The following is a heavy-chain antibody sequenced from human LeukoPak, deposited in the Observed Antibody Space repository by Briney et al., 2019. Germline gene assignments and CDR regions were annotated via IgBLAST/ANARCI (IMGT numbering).Heavy chain of an antibody. CDR1: GYSFTSYW. Sequence: GESLKISCKGSGYSFTSYWIGWVRQMPGKGLEWMGIIYPGDSDTRYSPSFQGQVTISADKSISTAYLQWSSLKASDTAMYCCARQGRVYCSSTSCSIDYWGQGTLVTVSS. V-gene: IGHV5-51*01. CDR2: IYPGDSDT. J-gene: IGHJ4*02. D-gene: IGHD2-2*01. CDR3: ARQGRVYCSSTSCSIDY.